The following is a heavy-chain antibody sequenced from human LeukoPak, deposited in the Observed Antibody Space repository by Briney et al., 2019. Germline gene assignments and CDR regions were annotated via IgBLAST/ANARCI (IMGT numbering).Heavy chain of an antibody. D-gene: IGHD1-26*01. CDR1: GFTFSNAW. V-gene: IGHV3-15*01. CDR2: IKSKTDGGTT. CDR3: TTRVGAINWDY. Sequence: GGSLRLSCAASGFTFSNAWLSWVRQAPGKGLEWVGRIKSKTDGGTTDYAAPVKGRFTISRDDSENTLYLQMNSLKTEDTAVYYCTTRVGAINWDYWGQGTLVTVSS. J-gene: IGHJ4*02.